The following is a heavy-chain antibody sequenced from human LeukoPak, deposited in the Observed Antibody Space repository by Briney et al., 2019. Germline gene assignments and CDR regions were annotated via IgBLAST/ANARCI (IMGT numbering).Heavy chain of an antibody. CDR2: ISGTGDIT. V-gene: IGHV3-23*01. CDR3: TKDRPWGYSSSSADNWFDP. J-gene: IGHJ5*02. CDR1: GFTFSSYA. Sequence: PGGSLRLSCAASGFTFSSYAMTWVRQAPGKGLHWVSTISGTGDITRNADSVKGRFTISRDNSRNTPYLQMNSLGAGDTAVYYCTKDRPWGYSSSSADNWFDPWGQGTLVTVSS. D-gene: IGHD6-6*01.